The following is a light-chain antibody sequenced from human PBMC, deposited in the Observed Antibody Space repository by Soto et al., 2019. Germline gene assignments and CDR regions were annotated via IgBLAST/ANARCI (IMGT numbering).Light chain of an antibody. CDR3: QQYVSSPET. Sequence: IVLTQSPGTLSLSPGERATLSCRASQSFSSNNLAWYQQKPGQAPRLLIYGASSRATGIPDRFSGSGSGTDFTLTISRLEPEDFAVYYCQQYVSSPETFGPGTKVEIK. CDR1: QSFSSNN. V-gene: IGKV3-20*01. CDR2: GAS. J-gene: IGKJ1*01.